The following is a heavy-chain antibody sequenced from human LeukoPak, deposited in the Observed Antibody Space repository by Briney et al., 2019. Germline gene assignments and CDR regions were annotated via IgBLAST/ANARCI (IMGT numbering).Heavy chain of an antibody. CDR2: INADGTTT. CDR3: VVVEPPGSDGFDV. D-gene: IGHD1-14*01. J-gene: IGHJ3*01. Sequence: PGGSLRLSCAASGFTFGNSWVHWVRQAPGKGLVWVSLINADGTTTTYADSVKGRFTISRDNARNTVSLQMNSLTIEDTAVYYCVVVEPPGSDGFDVWGQGTMIAVSS. CDR1: GFTFGNSW. V-gene: IGHV3-74*01.